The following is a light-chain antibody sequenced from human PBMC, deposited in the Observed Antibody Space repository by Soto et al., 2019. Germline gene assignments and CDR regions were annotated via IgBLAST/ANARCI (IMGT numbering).Light chain of an antibody. Sequence: DIQMTQSPSTLSASVGDRVTITCRASQSISSWLAWYQQKPGKAPKLLIYKASSLESGGPSRFSGSGSGTEFTLTISILQPDDFATYYCQQYNSYCTFGQGTKVEIK. CDR2: KAS. CDR1: QSISSW. V-gene: IGKV1-5*03. CDR3: QQYNSYCT. J-gene: IGKJ1*01.